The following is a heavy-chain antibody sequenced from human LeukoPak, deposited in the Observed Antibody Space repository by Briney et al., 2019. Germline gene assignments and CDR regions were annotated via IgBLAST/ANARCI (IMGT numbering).Heavy chain of an antibody. J-gene: IGHJ6*03. CDR3: ARVVTNYYMDV. CDR2: ISSSSSYI. V-gene: IGHV3-21*01. CDR1: GFTLSSYS. Sequence: PGGSLRLSCAASGFTLSSYSMNWVRQTPGKGLEWVSSISSSSSYIYYADSVKGRFTISRDNAKNSLYLQMNSLRAEDTAVYYCARVVTNYYMDVWGKGTTVTVSS.